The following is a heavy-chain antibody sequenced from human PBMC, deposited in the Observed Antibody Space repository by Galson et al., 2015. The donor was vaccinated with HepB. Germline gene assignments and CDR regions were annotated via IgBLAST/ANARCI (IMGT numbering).Heavy chain of an antibody. J-gene: IGHJ6*02. CDR1: GFSFSAYG. V-gene: IGHV3-30*18. Sequence: SLRLSCAASGFSFSAYGMHWVRQVPGKGLEWVAIISYDGMNEYYAESVKGRFTISRDNSKNKVFLQMESLRTEDTALCYCAKGGMSLSYQLLVDYFYYAMDVWGRGTTVTVSS. CDR2: ISYDGMNE. CDR3: AKGGMSLSYQLLVDYFYYAMDV. D-gene: IGHD1-1*01.